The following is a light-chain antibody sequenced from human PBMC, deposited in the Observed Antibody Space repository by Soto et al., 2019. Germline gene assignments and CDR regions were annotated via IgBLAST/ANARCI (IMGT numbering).Light chain of an antibody. J-gene: IGKJ1*01. CDR2: DAS. V-gene: IGKV1-16*01. Sequence: DIQMTQSPSSLSAFVGDRVTITCRASQGISNYLAWYQQKPGEAPKLLIYDASALPRGVPSRFSGSGSGTKFTLTIASLQPDDFATYYCQQYETFSGTFGPGTKVDIK. CDR1: QGISNY. CDR3: QQYETFSGT.